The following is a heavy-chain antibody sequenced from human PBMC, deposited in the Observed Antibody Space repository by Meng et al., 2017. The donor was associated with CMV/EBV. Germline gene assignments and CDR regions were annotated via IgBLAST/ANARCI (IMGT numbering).Heavy chain of an antibody. D-gene: IGHD3-22*01. CDR1: GAPISSYY. CDR3: ARSDSSGYYYFDY. V-gene: IGHV4-59*01. CDR2: IYYSGST. J-gene: IGHJ4*02. Sequence: SETLSLTCTVSGAPISSYYWSWIRQPPGKGLEWIGYIYYSGSTNYNPSLKSRLTISVDTSKNQFSLKLSSVTAADTAVYYCARSDSSGYYYFDYWGQGTLVTVSS.